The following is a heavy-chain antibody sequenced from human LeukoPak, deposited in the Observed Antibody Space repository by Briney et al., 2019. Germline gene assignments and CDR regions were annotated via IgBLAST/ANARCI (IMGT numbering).Heavy chain of an antibody. CDR3: ARALGIAAAKY. Sequence: SETLSLTCTVSGYSISSGYYWSWIRQPAGKGLEWIGRIYTSGSTNYNPSLKSRVTMSVDTSKNQFSLKLSSVTAADTAVYYCARALGIAAAKYWGQGTLVTVSS. V-gene: IGHV4-4*07. CDR2: IYTSGST. J-gene: IGHJ4*02. CDR1: GYSISSGYY. D-gene: IGHD6-13*01.